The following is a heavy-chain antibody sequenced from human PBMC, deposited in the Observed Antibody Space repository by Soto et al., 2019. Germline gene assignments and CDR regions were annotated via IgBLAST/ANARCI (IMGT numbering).Heavy chain of an antibody. CDR3: ASSCGGDCYSYAFDI. D-gene: IGHD2-21*02. V-gene: IGHV4-34*01. CDR2: INHSGST. Sequence: PSETLSLTCAVYGGSFSGYYWSWIRQPPGKGLEWIGEINHSGSTNYNPSRKSRVTISVDTSKNQFSLKLSSVTAADTAVYYCASSCGGDCYSYAFDIWGQGTMVTVSS. J-gene: IGHJ3*02. CDR1: GGSFSGYY.